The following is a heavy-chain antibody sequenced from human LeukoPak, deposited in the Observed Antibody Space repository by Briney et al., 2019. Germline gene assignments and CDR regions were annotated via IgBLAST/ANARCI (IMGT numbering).Heavy chain of an antibody. D-gene: IGHD3-10*01. CDR1: GFTFSSYR. Sequence: PGRSLRLSCAASGFTFSSYRMHWVRQAPGKGLEWVAVIWYDGSNKYYADSVKRRFTISRDNSKNTLYLQMNSLRAEDTAVYYCARSPLWFGELLSTDYWGQGTLVTVSS. CDR2: IWYDGSNK. J-gene: IGHJ4*02. CDR3: ARSPLWFGELLSTDY. V-gene: IGHV3-33*01.